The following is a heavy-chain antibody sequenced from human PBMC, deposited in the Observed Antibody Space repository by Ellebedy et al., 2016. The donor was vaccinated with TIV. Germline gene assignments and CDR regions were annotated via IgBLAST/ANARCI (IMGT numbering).Heavy chain of an antibody. CDR2: ISSSSSYI. Sequence: GESLKISCAASGFSFSNYAMSWVRRSPGKGLEWVSSISSSSSYIYYADSVKGRFTISRDNAKNSLYLQMNSLRAEDTAVYYCARGGLTAASDYWGQGTLVTVSS. D-gene: IGHD2-2*01. CDR3: ARGGLTAASDY. V-gene: IGHV3-21*01. CDR1: GFSFSNYA. J-gene: IGHJ4*02.